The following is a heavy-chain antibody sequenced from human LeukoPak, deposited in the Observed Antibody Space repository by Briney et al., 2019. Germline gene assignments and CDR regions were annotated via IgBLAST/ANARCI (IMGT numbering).Heavy chain of an antibody. V-gene: IGHV3-7*03. Sequence: GGPLRLSCAASGFTFLTSWMSWVRQAPGRGLEWVANIKEDGSEKYYVDSVKGRFTISRDNAKNSLYLQMNSLRAEDTAIYYCARVGTTYFFDYWGQGTLVTVSS. J-gene: IGHJ4*02. CDR1: GFTFLTSW. D-gene: IGHD1-7*01. CDR3: ARVGTTYFFDY. CDR2: IKEDGSEK.